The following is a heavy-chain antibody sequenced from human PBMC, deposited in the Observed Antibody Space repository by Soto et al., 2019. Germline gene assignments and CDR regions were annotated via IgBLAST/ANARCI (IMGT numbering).Heavy chain of an antibody. Sequence: SETLSLTCSVSVDSISSGDYYLTWILHPPGKGLEWIGYIYYTWRTNYNPSLKSRVAISVDTSKTQFSLRLASVTYADTAMYSWARERATLIDADNRYFHYFGLEVWGPGTTVTLSS. CDR1: VDSISSGDYY. J-gene: IGHJ6*01. CDR2: IYYTWRT. V-gene: IGHV4-30-4*01. D-gene: IGHD3-22*01. CDR3: ARERATLIDADNRYFHYFGLEV.